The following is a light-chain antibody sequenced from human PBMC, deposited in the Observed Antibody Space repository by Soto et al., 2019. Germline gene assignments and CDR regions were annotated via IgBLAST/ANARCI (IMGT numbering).Light chain of an antibody. Sequence: QSVVTQPASVSGSPGQSVTISCTGTSSDVGAYKYVSWYQKHPGKAPKLMIYGVSNRPSGVSNRFSGSKSGNTAFLTISVLQPEDEADYYCSSFTGPTTLDVFGTGTKVTV. CDR2: GVS. J-gene: IGLJ1*01. CDR3: SSFTGPTTLDV. CDR1: SSDVGAYKY. V-gene: IGLV2-14*03.